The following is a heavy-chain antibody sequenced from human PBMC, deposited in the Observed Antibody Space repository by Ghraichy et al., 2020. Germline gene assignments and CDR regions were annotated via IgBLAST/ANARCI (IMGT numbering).Heavy chain of an antibody. Sequence: GESLNISCTASGFTFGDYAMSWFRQPPGKGLEWVGFIRSKAYGGTTEYAASVKGRFTISRDDSKSIAYLQMNSLKTEDTAVYYCTRGPVTTPFDYWGQGTLVSF. CDR2: IRSKAYGGTT. J-gene: IGHJ4*02. CDR1: GFTFGDYA. CDR3: TRGPVTTPFDY. V-gene: IGHV3-49*03. D-gene: IGHD4-17*01.